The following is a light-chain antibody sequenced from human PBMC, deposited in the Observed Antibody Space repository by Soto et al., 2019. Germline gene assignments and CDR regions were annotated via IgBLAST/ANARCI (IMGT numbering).Light chain of an antibody. V-gene: IGKV1-5*03. CDR1: QSISSW. Sequence: DIPMTQSPSTLSASVGDRVTITCRASQSISSWLAWYQQKPGKAPKLLVYKASSLESGVPSRFSESGSGTEFTLNISSLQPDDFATYYCQQYNSYRRTFGQGTKVEIK. CDR2: KAS. J-gene: IGKJ1*01. CDR3: QQYNSYRRT.